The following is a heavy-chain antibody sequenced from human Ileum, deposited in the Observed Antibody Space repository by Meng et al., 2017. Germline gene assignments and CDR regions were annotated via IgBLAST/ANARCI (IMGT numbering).Heavy chain of an antibody. J-gene: IGHJ5*01. CDR3: ARDHGSSNWFYY. V-gene: IGHV4-39*07. Sequence: SETLSLTCTVSGDSATSNIYYWGWIRQPPGKGLEWIATIYYSGGTYYNPSLESRVTISVDTSRNEFSLNLKSVTAADTAVYYCARDHGSSNWFYYWG. CDR2: IYYSGGT. CDR1: GDSATSNIYY. D-gene: IGHD1-14*01.